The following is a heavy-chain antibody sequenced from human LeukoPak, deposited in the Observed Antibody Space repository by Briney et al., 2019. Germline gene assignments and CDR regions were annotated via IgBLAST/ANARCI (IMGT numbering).Heavy chain of an antibody. CDR3: ARDGITVTSYYYYYMDG. V-gene: IGHV3-48*01. D-gene: IGHD4-17*01. Sequence: GGSLRLSCAASGFSFSSYSMNWVRQAPGKGLEWVSYISRRSSTIYYADSVKGRFTISRDNAKNSLNLQMNSLRAEDTAVYYCARDGITVTSYYYYYMDGWGKGTTVTVSS. CDR2: ISRRSSTI. CDR1: GFSFSSYS. J-gene: IGHJ6*03.